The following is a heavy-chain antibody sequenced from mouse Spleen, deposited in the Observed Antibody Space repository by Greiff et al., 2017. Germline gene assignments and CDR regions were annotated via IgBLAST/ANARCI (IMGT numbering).Heavy chain of an antibody. D-gene: IGHD1-1*01. Sequence: EVQGVESGGGLVKPGGSLKLSCAASGFTFSDYGMHWVRQAPEKGLEWVAYISSGSSTIYYADTVKGRFTISRDNAKNTLFLQMTSLRSEDTAMYYCASAATVVATDYAMDYWGQGTSVTVSS. CDR2: ISSGSSTI. CDR3: ASAATVVATDYAMDY. CDR1: GFTFSDYG. J-gene: IGHJ4*01. V-gene: IGHV5-17*01.